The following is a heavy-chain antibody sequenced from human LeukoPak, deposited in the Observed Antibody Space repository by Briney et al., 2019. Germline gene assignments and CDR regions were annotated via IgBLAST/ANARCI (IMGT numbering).Heavy chain of an antibody. J-gene: IGHJ4*02. Sequence: SETLSLTCTVSGGSISSSSYYWGWIRQPPGKGLEWIGSIYYSGSTYYNPSLKSRVTISVDTSKNQFSLKLSSVTAADTAVYYCARLSKRGYFDYWGQGTLVTVSS. CDR2: IYYSGST. CDR3: ARLSKRGYFDY. CDR1: GGSISSSSYY. V-gene: IGHV4-39*01.